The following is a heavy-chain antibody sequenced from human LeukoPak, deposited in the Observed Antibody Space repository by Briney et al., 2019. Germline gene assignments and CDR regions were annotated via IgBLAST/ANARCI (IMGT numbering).Heavy chain of an antibody. Sequence: ASVKVSCKASGYTFTSYDINWVRQATGQGLEWMGWMNPNSGNTGYAQKFQGRVTMTRNTSISTAYVELSSLRSEDTAVYYCARGWGRKYYYDSSGYSLLGYWGQGTLVTVSS. CDR3: ARGWGRKYYYDSSGYSLLGY. CDR1: GYTFTSYD. D-gene: IGHD3-22*01. CDR2: MNPNSGNT. J-gene: IGHJ4*02. V-gene: IGHV1-8*01.